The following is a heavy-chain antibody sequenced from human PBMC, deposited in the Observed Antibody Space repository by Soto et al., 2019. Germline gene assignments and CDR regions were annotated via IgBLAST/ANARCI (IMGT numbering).Heavy chain of an antibody. V-gene: IGHV1-69*12. D-gene: IGHD6-19*01. Sequence: QDQLVQSGAEVRKPGSSVKVSCKASGGTFSNYAISWVRQAPGEGLEWMGGIVPIFGKVNYAQKFQGRVTIIADESTTAAYMELSSLISEDTAVYYCARVQVVPGIYNYYGLDVWGQGTTVTVSS. CDR3: ARVQVVPGIYNYYGLDV. CDR1: GGTFSNYA. J-gene: IGHJ6*02. CDR2: IVPIFGKV.